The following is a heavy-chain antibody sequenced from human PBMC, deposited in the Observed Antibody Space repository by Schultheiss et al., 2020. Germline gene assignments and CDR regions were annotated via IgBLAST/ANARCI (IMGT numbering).Heavy chain of an antibody. CDR1: GYSFTSYW. D-gene: IGHD1-26*01. CDR2: IYPDDSDT. CDR3: ARQRTVGATDYDY. J-gene: IGHJ4*02. Sequence: GESLKISCKGSGYSFTSYWIGWVRQMPGKGLEWMAIIYPDDSDTRYSPSFQGQVTISADRSINTAYLQWSSLKASDTAMYYCARQRTVGATDYDYWGQGAQVAIA. V-gene: IGHV5-51*01.